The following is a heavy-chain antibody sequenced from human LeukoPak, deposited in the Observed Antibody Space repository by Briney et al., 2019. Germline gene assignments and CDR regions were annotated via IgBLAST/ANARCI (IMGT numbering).Heavy chain of an antibody. CDR3: ARAGYSYGSDAFDI. J-gene: IGHJ3*02. CDR2: IYHSGST. D-gene: IGHD5-18*01. Sequence: SQTLSLTCTVSGGSISSGGYYWSWIRQPPGKGLEWIGYIYHSGSTYYNPSLKSRVTISVDRSKDQFSPKLSSVTAADTAVYYCARAGYSYGSDAFDIWGQGTMVTVSS. V-gene: IGHV4-30-2*01. CDR1: GGSISSGGYY.